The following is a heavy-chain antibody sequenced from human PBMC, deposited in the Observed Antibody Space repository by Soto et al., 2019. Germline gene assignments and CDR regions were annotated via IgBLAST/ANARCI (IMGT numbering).Heavy chain of an antibody. V-gene: IGHV3-64D*06. D-gene: IGHD1-7*01. J-gene: IGHJ1*01. CDR1: GFSFSSYS. Sequence: GGSLRLSCSASGFSFSSYSMHWVRQAPGGGLEYVSAVSNNGFNTYYADSVTGRFTISRDNSKSTLSLQMSSLTSEDTAVYYCVTEITGTIRPQHWRQGALVTVSS. CDR2: VSNNGFNT. CDR3: VTEITGTIRPQH.